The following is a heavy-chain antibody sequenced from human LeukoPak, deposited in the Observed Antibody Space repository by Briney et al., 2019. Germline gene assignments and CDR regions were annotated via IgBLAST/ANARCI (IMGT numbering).Heavy chain of an antibody. CDR1: GGTFSSYA. Sequence: ASVKVSCKASGGTFSSYAISWVRQAPGQGLEWMGRIIPIFGTANYAQKFQGRVTITTDESTSTAYMELSSLRSEDTAVYYCARDPLAAAAGTRYYYYYMDVWGKGITVTVSS. D-gene: IGHD6-13*01. J-gene: IGHJ6*03. CDR3: ARDPLAAAAGTRYYYYYMDV. CDR2: IIPIFGTA. V-gene: IGHV1-69*05.